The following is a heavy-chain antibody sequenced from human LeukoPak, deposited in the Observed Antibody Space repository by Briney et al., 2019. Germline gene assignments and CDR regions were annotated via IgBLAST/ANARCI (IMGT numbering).Heavy chain of an antibody. CDR2: ISGNGATT. CDR3: AKDSPYYDFWSGYPGYYFDY. D-gene: IGHD3-3*01. V-gene: IGHV3-23*01. J-gene: IGHJ4*02. Sequence: GGSLRLSCAASGFKFSNYAMTWVRQAPGKGLEWVSVISGNGATTFYADSVQGRFIISRDNSKNTVYLQMKSLRDEDTAVYYCAKDSPYYDFWSGYPGYYFDYWGQGTLVTVSS. CDR1: GFKFSNYA.